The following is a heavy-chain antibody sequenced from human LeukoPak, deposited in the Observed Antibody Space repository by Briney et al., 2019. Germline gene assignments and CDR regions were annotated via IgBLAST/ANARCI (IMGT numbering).Heavy chain of an antibody. CDR1: GGSISSYY. CDR2: VYTSGST. Sequence: SETLSLTCTVSGGSISSYYWSWIRQPAGKGLEWIGRVYTSGSTNYNPSLKSRVTMSVDTSKNQFSLKLSSVTAADTAVYYCARDRRSRHAFDIWGQGTMVTVSS. D-gene: IGHD1-26*01. J-gene: IGHJ3*02. V-gene: IGHV4-4*07. CDR3: ARDRRSRHAFDI.